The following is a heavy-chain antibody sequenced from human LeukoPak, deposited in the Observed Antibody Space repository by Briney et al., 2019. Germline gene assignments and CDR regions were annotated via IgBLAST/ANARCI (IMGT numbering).Heavy chain of an antibody. D-gene: IGHD2-21*02. Sequence: GRSLRLSSAASGFTFSSYGMHWVRQAPGKGLEWVAVIWYHGRNKYFADSVKGRFTISRDISKNTLYLQMNSLRAEDTAVYFCARDYCSGDCYSFDSWGQGTLVTVSS. V-gene: IGHV3-33*01. CDR3: ARDYCSGDCYSFDS. CDR1: GFTFSSYG. J-gene: IGHJ4*02. CDR2: IWYHGRNK.